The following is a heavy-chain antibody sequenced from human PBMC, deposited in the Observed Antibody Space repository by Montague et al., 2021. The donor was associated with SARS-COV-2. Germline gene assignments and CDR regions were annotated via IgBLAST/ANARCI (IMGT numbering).Heavy chain of an antibody. CDR1: GFTFSSYA. J-gene: IGHJ3*02. D-gene: IGHD5-24*01. CDR3: ARDPDGYNEDGAFDI. V-gene: IGHV3-30*04. Sequence: SLRLSCAASGFTFSSYAMHWVRQAPGKGLEWVAVISYDGSNKYYVDSVKGRFTISRDNSKNTLYLQMNSLRAEDTAVYYCARDPDGYNEDGAFDIWGQGTMVTVSS. CDR2: ISYDGSNK.